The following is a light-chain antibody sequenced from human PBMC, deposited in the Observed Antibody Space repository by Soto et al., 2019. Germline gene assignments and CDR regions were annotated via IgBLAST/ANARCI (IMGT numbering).Light chain of an antibody. CDR3: QQYNSYS. CDR1: QTICSW. CDR2: KAS. Sequence: DIQMTQSPSTLSASVRDRVTITCRASQTICSWLAWFQQRPGRAPKFLIYKASTLKNGVPLRFSGSGSGTQFTLTNSSLQPDDFATYYCQQYNSYSFGQGTKVDIK. V-gene: IGKV1-5*03. J-gene: IGKJ1*01.